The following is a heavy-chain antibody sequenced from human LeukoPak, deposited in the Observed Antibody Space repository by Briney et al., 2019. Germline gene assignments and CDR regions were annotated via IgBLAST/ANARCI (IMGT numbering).Heavy chain of an antibody. CDR3: TRGRRFYYGMDV. J-gene: IGHJ6*02. Sequence: SQTLSLTCAISGDSVSSTIVAWNWVRQSPSRGLEWLGRTYYTSTSKWGTDYAVSLKSRISVSPDISKNQFSLQLNSVTPEDTAVYYCTRGRRFYYGMDVWGQGTTVTVSS. CDR1: GDSVSSTIVA. D-gene: IGHD3-16*01. CDR2: TYYTSTSKWGT. V-gene: IGHV6-1*01.